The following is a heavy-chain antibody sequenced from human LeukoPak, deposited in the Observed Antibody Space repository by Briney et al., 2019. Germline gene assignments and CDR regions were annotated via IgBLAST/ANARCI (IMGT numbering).Heavy chain of an antibody. CDR1: GFTVSSNY. J-gene: IGHJ3*02. V-gene: IGHV3-53*01. D-gene: IGHD4-23*01. CDR2: IYSGGST. Sequence: GGSLRLSCAASGFTVSSNYMSWVRQAPGKGLEWVSVIYSGGSTYYADSVKGRFTISRDNSKNTLYLQMNSLRAEDTAVYYCARHGPGENGGNPHDAFDIWGQGTMVTVSS. CDR3: ARHGPGENGGNPHDAFDI.